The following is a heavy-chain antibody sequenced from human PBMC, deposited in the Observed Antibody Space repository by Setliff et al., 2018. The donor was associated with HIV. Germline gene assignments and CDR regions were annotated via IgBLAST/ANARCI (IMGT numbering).Heavy chain of an antibody. D-gene: IGHD3-9*01. CDR1: GFTFSDAW. CDR2: IKSKTDGGTT. V-gene: IGHV3-15*05. CDR3: TTESVFLDYFFDC. J-gene: IGHJ4*02. Sequence: PGGSLRLSCAASGFTFSDAWMNWFRQAPGKGLEWVGRIKSKTDGGTTDYAAPVKGRFTMSRDDSKNTMYLQMSSLKTEDTAVYYCTTESVFLDYFFDCWGQGTLVTVSS.